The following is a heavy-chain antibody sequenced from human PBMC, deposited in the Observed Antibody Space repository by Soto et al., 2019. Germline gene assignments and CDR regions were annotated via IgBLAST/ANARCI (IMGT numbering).Heavy chain of an antibody. Sequence: GESLKISCKGSGYSFTSYWIGWVRQMPGKGLEWMGIIYPGDSDTRYSPSFQGQVTISADKSISTAYLQWSSLKASDTAMYYCARRKPYYDILTGSETYFDYWGQGTLVTVSS. CDR2: IYPGDSDT. D-gene: IGHD3-9*01. V-gene: IGHV5-51*01. CDR3: ARRKPYYDILTGSETYFDY. CDR1: GYSFTSYW. J-gene: IGHJ4*02.